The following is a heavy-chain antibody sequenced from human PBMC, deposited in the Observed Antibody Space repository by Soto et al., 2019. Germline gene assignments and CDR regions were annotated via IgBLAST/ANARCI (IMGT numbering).Heavy chain of an antibody. Sequence: GGSLRLSCAASGFTFSTYSMNWVRQAPGKGLEWVSSICSSSSCIYYADSVKGRFTISRNNAKNSLYLQMNSLRAEDTAVYYCAREPRPRAFDIWGQGTMVTVSS. CDR3: AREPRPRAFDI. CDR1: GFTFSTYS. J-gene: IGHJ3*02. CDR2: ICSSSSCI. D-gene: IGHD1-1*01. V-gene: IGHV3-21*01.